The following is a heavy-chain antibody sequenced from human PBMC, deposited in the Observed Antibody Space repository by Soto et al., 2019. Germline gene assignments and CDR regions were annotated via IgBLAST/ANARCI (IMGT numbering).Heavy chain of an antibody. J-gene: IGHJ4*02. CDR1: GGSISSYY. CDR2: IYYSGGT. Sequence: SETLSLTCTVSGGSISSYYWSWIRQPPGKRLEWIGYIYYSGGTNYNPSLKSRVTISVDTSKNQFSLKLSSVTAADTAVYYCARVGRGYSYGEYYFDYWGQGTLVTVSS. V-gene: IGHV4-59*01. D-gene: IGHD5-18*01. CDR3: ARVGRGYSYGEYYFDY.